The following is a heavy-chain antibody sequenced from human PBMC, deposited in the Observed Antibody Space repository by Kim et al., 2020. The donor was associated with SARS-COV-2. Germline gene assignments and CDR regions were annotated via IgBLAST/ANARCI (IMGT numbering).Heavy chain of an antibody. J-gene: IGHJ6*03. CDR3: ARIYSNYYYYMDV. V-gene: IGHV1-18*01. D-gene: IGHD4-4*01. Sequence: NYAQKIPGRITMDKDTSTSTAYMELRSLGYDDTAVYYCARIYSNYYYYMDVWGKGTTVTVSS.